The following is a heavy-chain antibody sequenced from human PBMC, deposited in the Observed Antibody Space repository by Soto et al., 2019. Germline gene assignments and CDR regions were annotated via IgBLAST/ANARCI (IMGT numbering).Heavy chain of an antibody. D-gene: IGHD2-2*02. CDR2: IYYSGST. CDR3: ARYRAEYCSSTSCYIYYGMDV. CDR1: GGSISSYY. Sequence: PSETLSLTCTVSGGSISSYYWSWIRQPPGKGLEWIGYIYYSGSTNYNPSLKSRVTISVGTSKNQFSLKLSSVTAADTAVYYCARYRAEYCSSTSCYIYYGMDVWGQGTTVTVSS. V-gene: IGHV4-59*01. J-gene: IGHJ6*02.